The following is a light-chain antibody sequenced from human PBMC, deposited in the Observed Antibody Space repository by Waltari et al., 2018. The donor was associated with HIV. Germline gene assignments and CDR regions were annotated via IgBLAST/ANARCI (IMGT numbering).Light chain of an antibody. J-gene: IGLJ1*01. CDR2: DVS. Sequence: QSALTQPRSVSGSPGQLVTISCTGTSSAVGGYNYVSWYQQHPGKAPKLMIYDVSKRPSGVPDRFSGSKSGNTASLTISGLQAEDEADYYCCSYAGSYTYYVFGTGTKVTVL. CDR1: SSAVGGYNY. V-gene: IGLV2-11*01. CDR3: CSYAGSYTYYV.